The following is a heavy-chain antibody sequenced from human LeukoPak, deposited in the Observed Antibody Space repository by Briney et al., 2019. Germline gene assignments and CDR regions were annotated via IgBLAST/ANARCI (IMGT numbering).Heavy chain of an antibody. CDR1: GFTVSSNY. D-gene: IGHD3-22*01. Sequence: GGSLRLSCAASGFTVSSNYMSWVRQAPGKGLEWVSVIYSGGSTYYADSVKGRFTISRDNAKNSLYLQMNSLRAEDTAVYYYARWDYYDSRRDFDYWGQGTLVTVSS. CDR3: ARWDYYDSRRDFDY. V-gene: IGHV3-53*01. CDR2: IYSGGST. J-gene: IGHJ4*02.